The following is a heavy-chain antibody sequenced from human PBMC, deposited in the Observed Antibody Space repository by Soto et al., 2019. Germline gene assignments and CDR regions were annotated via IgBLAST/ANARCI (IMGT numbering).Heavy chain of an antibody. Sequence: EVQLVESGGGLVQPGGSLRLSCAASGFSFSNAWMNWVRQAPGKGLEWVGRIRSQAHGGTTDYTAPVKGRFTISRDDSKNMLYLQMNSLSTEDTAVYYCTTEDGSSAYWGQGTLVTVSS. CDR2: IRSQAHGGTT. V-gene: IGHV3-15*07. J-gene: IGHJ4*02. CDR3: TTEDGSSAY. CDR1: GFSFSNAW. D-gene: IGHD6-13*01.